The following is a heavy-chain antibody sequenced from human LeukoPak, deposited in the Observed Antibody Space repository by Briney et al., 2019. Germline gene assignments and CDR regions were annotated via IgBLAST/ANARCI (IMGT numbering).Heavy chain of an antibody. CDR1: GFTFSSYS. D-gene: IGHD1-26*01. CDR3: ARDSGGWGVGATGGSFDY. CDR2: ISSSSSNI. Sequence: GGSLRLSCAASGFTFSSYSMNWVRQAPGKGLEWVSSISSSSSNIYYADSVKGRFTISRDNAKNSLYLQMNSLRAEDTAVYYCARDSGGWGVGATGGSFDYWGQGTLVTVSS. J-gene: IGHJ4*02. V-gene: IGHV3-21*01.